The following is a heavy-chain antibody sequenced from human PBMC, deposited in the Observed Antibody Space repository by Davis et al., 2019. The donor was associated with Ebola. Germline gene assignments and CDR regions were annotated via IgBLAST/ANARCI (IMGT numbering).Heavy chain of an antibody. CDR1: GFTFSTYN. J-gene: IGHJ4*02. CDR2: ISTTSSSI. D-gene: IGHD1-26*01. V-gene: IGHV3-21*01. Sequence: GGSLRLSCPASGFTFSTYNMNWVRRAPGKGLEWVSSISTTSSSIYYADSVKGRFTVSRDNAKNSLYLQLNSLRAEDTAVYFCSRGATDFDFWGQGTLVTVSS. CDR3: SRGATDFDF.